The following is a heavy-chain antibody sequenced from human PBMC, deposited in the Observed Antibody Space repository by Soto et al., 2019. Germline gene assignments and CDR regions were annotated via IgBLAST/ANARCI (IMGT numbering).Heavy chain of an antibody. J-gene: IGHJ6*02. CDR2: IWYDGSNK. V-gene: IGHV3-33*01. CDR1: GFIFSTYG. D-gene: IGHD3-10*01. CDR3: ARDTTRAMVRIYYGMDV. Sequence: QVQLVESGGGVVQPGRSLRLSCAASGFIFSTYGMHWVRQAPGKGLEWVAVIWYDGSNKYYADSVKGRFTISRDNSTNTLYLQMNSLRAEDTAVYYCARDTTRAMVRIYYGMDVWGQGTTVTVSS.